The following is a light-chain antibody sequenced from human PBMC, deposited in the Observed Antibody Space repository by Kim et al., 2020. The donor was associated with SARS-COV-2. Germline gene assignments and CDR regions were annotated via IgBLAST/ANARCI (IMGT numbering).Light chain of an antibody. CDR1: QSVGNS. J-gene: IGKJ4*01. Sequence: LSPGERATLSCRASQSVGNSLAWFQQKPGQAPRLLIFETSNRDTGIPARFSGSGSGTGFTLTIISLEPEDFAVYYCQQRYDWPLTFGGGTKVDIK. CDR3: QQRYDWPLT. V-gene: IGKV3-11*01. CDR2: ETS.